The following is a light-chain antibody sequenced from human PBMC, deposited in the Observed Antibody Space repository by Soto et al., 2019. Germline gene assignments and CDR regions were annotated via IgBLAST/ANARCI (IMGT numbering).Light chain of an antibody. Sequence: EIVLTQSPGALSLSPVERATLSCRASQSITGSHLAWYQQKPGQAPRLLIYGASTRATGTPDRFNGGGSGTDFTLTITRLEPEDFAVYYCQQYGRSPKMFGQGTKVDIK. CDR3: QQYGRSPKM. CDR2: GAS. V-gene: IGKV3-20*01. CDR1: QSITGSH. J-gene: IGKJ1*01.